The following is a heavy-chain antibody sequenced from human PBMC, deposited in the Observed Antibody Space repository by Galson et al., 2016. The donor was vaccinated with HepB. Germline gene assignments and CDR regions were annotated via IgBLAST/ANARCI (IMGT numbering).Heavy chain of an antibody. J-gene: IGHJ4*02. Sequence: SLRLSCAAAGLTFSSYWMSWVSQAPGKGLEWVANIKQDGSEKYYVDSVKGRFTISRDNAKNSLYLQRNSLRAGDTAVYYCAVGNDPLDYWGQGTLVTVSS. V-gene: IGHV3-7*01. D-gene: IGHD1-1*01. CDR3: AVGNDPLDY. CDR2: IKQDGSEK. CDR1: GLTFSSYW.